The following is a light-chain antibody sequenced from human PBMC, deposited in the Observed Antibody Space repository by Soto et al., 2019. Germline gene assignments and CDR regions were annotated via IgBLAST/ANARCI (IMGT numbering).Light chain of an antibody. CDR2: DAS. CDR1: RSVSHS. Sequence: EVVLTQSPATLSLSPGDRATLSCRASRSVSHSLAWYQQKPGQAPRLLIHDASSRATGIPARFSGSGSETDFTLTIRSLEPEDFAVYYCQQRGSWPPSITFGQGTRLEIK. V-gene: IGKV3-11*01. CDR3: QQRGSWPPSIT. J-gene: IGKJ5*01.